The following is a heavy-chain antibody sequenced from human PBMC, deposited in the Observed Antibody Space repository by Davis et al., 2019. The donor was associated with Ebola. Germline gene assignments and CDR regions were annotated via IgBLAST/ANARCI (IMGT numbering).Heavy chain of an antibody. V-gene: IGHV4-34*01. D-gene: IGHD5-24*01. Sequence: PSETLSLTCAVYGGSFSGYYWSWIRQPPGKGLEWIGEINHSGSTNYNPSLKSRVTISVDTSKNQFSLKLSSVTAADTAVYYCARARDGYIEYYFDYWGQGTLVTVSS. J-gene: IGHJ4*02. CDR3: ARARDGYIEYYFDY. CDR2: INHSGST. CDR1: GGSFSGYY.